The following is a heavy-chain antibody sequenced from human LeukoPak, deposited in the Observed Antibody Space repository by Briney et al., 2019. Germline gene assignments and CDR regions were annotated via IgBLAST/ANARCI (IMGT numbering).Heavy chain of an antibody. J-gene: IGHJ4*02. CDR1: GFTFDDYA. CDR3: AKDQDDFWSGSNHFDY. D-gene: IGHD3-3*01. Sequence: GGSLRLSCAASGFTFDDYAMHWVRQAPGKGLEWVSLISGYGGSTYYVDSVKGRFTISRDNSKNSLYLQMNSLRTEDTALYYCAKDQDDFWSGSNHFDYWGQGTLVTVSS. CDR2: ISGYGGST. V-gene: IGHV3-43*02.